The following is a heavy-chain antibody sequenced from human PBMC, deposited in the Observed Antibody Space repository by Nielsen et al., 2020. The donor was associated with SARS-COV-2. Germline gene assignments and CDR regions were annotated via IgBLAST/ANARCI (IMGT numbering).Heavy chain of an antibody. CDR2: VSHSGSI. D-gene: IGHD2-2*01. V-gene: IGHV4-4*02. CDR3: ARGDLVVVPSPILGLGPFFYYFYLDV. CDR1: GDSISSSTNW. Sequence: SETLSLTCAVSGDSISSSTNWWTWVRQSPGKGLEWIGEVSHSGSINYNPSLKSRVTLSMDKSKRQFSLRLTSVSAADTAVYFCARGDLVVVPSPILGLGPFFYYFYLDVWGKGTTVIVSS. J-gene: IGHJ6*03.